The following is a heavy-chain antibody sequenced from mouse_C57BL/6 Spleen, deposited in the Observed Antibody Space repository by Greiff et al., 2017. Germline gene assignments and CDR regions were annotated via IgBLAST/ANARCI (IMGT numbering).Heavy chain of an antibody. V-gene: IGHV1-19*01. CDR1: GYTFTDYY. D-gene: IGHD2-2*01. Sequence: EVQLQQSGPVLVKPGASVKVSCKASGYTFTDYYMNWVKQSPGQSLEWIGIINPSNSGTSYNQKFKGKATLTVDKSSSTAYMELNSLTSEDSAVYYCAINYGYSLYAMDYWGQGTSVTVSS. CDR2: INPSNSGT. J-gene: IGHJ4*01. CDR3: AINYGYSLYAMDY.